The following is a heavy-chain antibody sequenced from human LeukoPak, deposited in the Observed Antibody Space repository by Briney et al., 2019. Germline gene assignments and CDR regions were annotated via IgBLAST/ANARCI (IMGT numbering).Heavy chain of an antibody. D-gene: IGHD1-26*01. CDR3: ARGRSPVGIVGATGDY. CDR1: GGSISSSSYY. J-gene: IGHJ4*02. Sequence: SETLSLTCTVSGGSISSSSYYWSWIRQPPGKGLEWIGEINHSGSTNYNPSLKSRVTISVDTSKNQFSLKLSSVTAADTAVYYCARGRSPVGIVGATGDYWGQGTLVTVSS. V-gene: IGHV4-39*07. CDR2: INHSGST.